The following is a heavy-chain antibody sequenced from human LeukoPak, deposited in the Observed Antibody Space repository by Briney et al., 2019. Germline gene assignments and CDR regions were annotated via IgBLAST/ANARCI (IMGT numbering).Heavy chain of an antibody. D-gene: IGHD2-15*01. V-gene: IGHV1-2*02. CDR3: ARDRIRIVVVVAASRWFDP. CDR2: INPNSGGT. J-gene: IGHJ5*02. CDR1: GYTFTSNY. Sequence: ASVKVSCKAFGYTFTSNYMHWVRQAPGQGLEWMGWINPNSGGTNYAQKFQGRVTMTRDTSISTAYMELSRLRSDDTAVYYCARDRIRIVVVVAASRWFDPWGQGTLVTVSS.